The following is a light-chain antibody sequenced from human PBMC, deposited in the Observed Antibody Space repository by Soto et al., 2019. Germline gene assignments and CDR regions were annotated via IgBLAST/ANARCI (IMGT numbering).Light chain of an antibody. V-gene: IGLV2-8*01. CDR3: GSYAASNNFYFV. Sequence: QSALTQPPSASGSPGQSVTISCTGTSSDVGGYNYVSWYQQYPGRAPKLMIYEVTKRPSGVPDRFSGSKSGNTASLTVSGLHAEDEADYYCGSYAASNNFYFVFGGGTKVTVL. CDR2: EVT. J-gene: IGLJ3*02. CDR1: SSDVGGYNY.